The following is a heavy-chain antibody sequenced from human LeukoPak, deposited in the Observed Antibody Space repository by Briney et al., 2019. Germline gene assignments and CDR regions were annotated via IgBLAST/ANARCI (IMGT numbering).Heavy chain of an antibody. D-gene: IGHD1-14*01. Sequence: GGSLRLFCSASGFTFGSYWMNCVRQAPGKGPEGVANIKQDGSEINYVDSVKGRFIISRDNAKNSLYLQMNSLRVDDTAVYYCAGGSGWITGDWGHGTLVTVSS. J-gene: IGHJ4*01. V-gene: IGHV3-7*03. CDR1: GFTFGSYW. CDR3: AGGSGWITGD. CDR2: IKQDGSEI.